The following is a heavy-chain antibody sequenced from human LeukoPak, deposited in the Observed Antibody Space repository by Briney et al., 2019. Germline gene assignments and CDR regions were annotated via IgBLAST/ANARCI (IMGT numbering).Heavy chain of an antibody. J-gene: IGHJ4*02. CDR1: GGTFSSYA. CDR2: IIPIFGTA. Sequence: GASVKVSCKASGGTFSSYAISWVRQAPGQGLEWMGGIIPIFGTANYAQKFQGRVTITADESTSTAYMELSSLRSEDTAVYYCARDRDVVVPAAMGYWGQGTLVTVSS. V-gene: IGHV1-69*13. CDR3: ARDRDVVVPAAMGY. D-gene: IGHD2-2*01.